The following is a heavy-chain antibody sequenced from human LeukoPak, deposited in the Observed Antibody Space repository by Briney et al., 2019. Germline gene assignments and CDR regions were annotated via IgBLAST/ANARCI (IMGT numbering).Heavy chain of an antibody. Sequence: GGSLRLSCAASGFTFSSYWLTWVRQAPGKGLEWVANIKQDGSEKFYVDSVKGRFTISRDSAKNSLYLQMNSLRAEDTVVYYCAELGITMIGGVWGKGTTVTISS. CDR2: IKQDGSEK. D-gene: IGHD3-10*02. CDR3: AELGITMIGGV. J-gene: IGHJ6*04. V-gene: IGHV3-7*01. CDR1: GFTFSSYW.